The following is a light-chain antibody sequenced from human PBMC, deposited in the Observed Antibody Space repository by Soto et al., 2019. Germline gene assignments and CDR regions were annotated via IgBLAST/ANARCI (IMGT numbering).Light chain of an antibody. V-gene: IGKV3D-15*01. J-gene: IGKJ4*01. CDR2: GAS. Sequence: EIVMTQFPATLSVSPGERATLSCRASQSVSYSLAWYQQKPGQAPRLLIYGASTRATGIPARFSGSGSGTEFTLTISSLQSEDFAVYYCQQYDNWPPLTFGGGTKVEIK. CDR1: QSVSYS. CDR3: QQYDNWPPLT.